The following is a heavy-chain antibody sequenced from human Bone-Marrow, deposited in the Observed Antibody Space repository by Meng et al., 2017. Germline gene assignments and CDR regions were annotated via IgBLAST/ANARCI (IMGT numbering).Heavy chain of an antibody. CDR3: ARGELAGTDY. CDR1: GGSFSGYY. Sequence: QAQLQQWGAGLLKPSETLSLTCAVYGGSFSGYYWSWIRQPPGKGLEWIGEINHSGSTNYNPSLKSRVTISVDTSKNQFSLKLSSVTAADTAVYYCARGELAGTDYWGQGTLVTVSS. J-gene: IGHJ4*02. CDR2: INHSGST. D-gene: IGHD6-19*01. V-gene: IGHV4-34*01.